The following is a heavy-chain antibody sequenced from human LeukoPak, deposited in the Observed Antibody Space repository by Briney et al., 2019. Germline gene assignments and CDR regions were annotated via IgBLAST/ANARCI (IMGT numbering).Heavy chain of an antibody. D-gene: IGHD3-9*01. CDR1: GFTFSSYA. J-gene: IGHJ6*02. CDR3: AKGTNYDILTGPGGMDV. CDR2: ISGSGGST. V-gene: IGHV3-23*01. Sequence: PGGSLRLSCAASGFTFSSYAMSWVRQAPGKGLEWVSAISGSGGSTYYADSVKGRFTISRDNSKNTLYLQMNSLRAEDTAVYYCAKGTNYDILTGPGGMDVWGQGTTVTVSS.